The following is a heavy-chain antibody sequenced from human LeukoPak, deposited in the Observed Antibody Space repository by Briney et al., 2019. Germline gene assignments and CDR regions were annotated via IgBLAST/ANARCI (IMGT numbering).Heavy chain of an antibody. CDR2: INPSGGST. CDR3: ASCGSIAAACSAYYYYYMDV. CDR1: GYTFTSYY. D-gene: IGHD6-13*01. V-gene: IGHV1-46*01. Sequence: ASVKVSCKASGYTFTSYYMYWVRQAPGQGLEWMGIINPSGGSTSYAQKFQGRVTMTRDMSTSTVYMELSSLRSEDTAVYYCASCGSIAAACSAYYYYYMDVWGKGTTVTVSS. J-gene: IGHJ6*03.